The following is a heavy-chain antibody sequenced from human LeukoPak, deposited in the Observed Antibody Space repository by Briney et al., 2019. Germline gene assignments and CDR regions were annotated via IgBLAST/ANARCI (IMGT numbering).Heavy chain of an antibody. CDR2: ISSSGSTI. CDR3: ARESSKRLFDY. V-gene: IGHV3-11*04. J-gene: IGHJ4*02. CDR1: GFTFSDYY. Sequence: GGSLRLSCAASGFTFSDYYMSWIRQAPGKGLEWVSYISSSGSTIYYADSVKGRFTISRDNSKNTLYLQMNSLRAEDTAVYYCARESSKRLFDYWGQGTLVTVSS.